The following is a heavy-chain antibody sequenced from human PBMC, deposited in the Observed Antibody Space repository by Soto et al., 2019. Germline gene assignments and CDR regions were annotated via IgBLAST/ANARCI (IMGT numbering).Heavy chain of an antibody. Sequence: PSETLSLTCTVSGGSISSSSYYWGWIRQPPGKGLEWIGSIYYSGSTYYNPSLKSRVTISVDTSKNQFSLKLSPVTAADTAVYYCARHVGSPPWFDPWGQGTLVTVSS. CDR2: IYYSGST. V-gene: IGHV4-39*01. J-gene: IGHJ5*02. D-gene: IGHD1-26*01. CDR3: ARHVGSPPWFDP. CDR1: GGSISSSSYY.